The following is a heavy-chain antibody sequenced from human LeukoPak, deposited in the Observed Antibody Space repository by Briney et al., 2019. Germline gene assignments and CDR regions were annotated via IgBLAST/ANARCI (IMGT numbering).Heavy chain of an antibody. V-gene: IGHV5-51*01. Sequence: GESLKISCKASGYSFTTYWIGWVRQMPGKGLEWMGIIYPADSTAHYSPSFQGQVTISVDKSINTAYLQWSRLKASDTAMYYCARHVADGDKPLYMDVWGKGTTVTVSS. CDR3: ARHVADGDKPLYMDV. J-gene: IGHJ6*03. CDR2: IYPADSTA. CDR1: GYSFTTYW. D-gene: IGHD4-17*01.